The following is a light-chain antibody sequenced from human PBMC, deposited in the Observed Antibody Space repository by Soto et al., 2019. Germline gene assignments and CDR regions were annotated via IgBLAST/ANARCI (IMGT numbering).Light chain of an antibody. CDR3: RQYGSSPMYT. CDR2: GAS. V-gene: IGKV3-20*01. CDR1: QSVSSSY. Sequence: EIVLTQSPGTLSLSPGERATLSCRASQSVSSSYLAWYQQKPGQAPRLLIYGASSRATGIPDRFSGSGSGTEFTLTISRLEPEDFAVYYCRQYGSSPMYTFGQGTKLEIK. J-gene: IGKJ2*01.